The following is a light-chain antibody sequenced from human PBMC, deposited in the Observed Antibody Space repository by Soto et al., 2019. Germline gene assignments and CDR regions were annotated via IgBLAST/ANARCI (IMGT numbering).Light chain of an antibody. CDR3: AAWDDSLSGVV. CDR2: SNN. Sequence: QSVLTQPPSASGTPGQRVTISCSGSSSNIGSNTVNWYQQLPGTAPKLVIYSNNQRPSGVPDRFSGSKSGTSASLAISGLRSEDEANYYCAAWDDSLSGVVFGEGTQLTVL. CDR1: SSNIGSNT. J-gene: IGLJ3*02. V-gene: IGLV1-44*01.